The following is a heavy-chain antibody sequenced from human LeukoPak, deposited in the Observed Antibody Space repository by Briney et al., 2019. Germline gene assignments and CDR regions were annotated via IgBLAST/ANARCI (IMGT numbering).Heavy chain of an antibody. J-gene: IGHJ5*02. Sequence: PSETLSLTCTVSGGSISSGGYYWSWIRQHPGKGLEWIGYIYYGGSTYYNPSLKSRVGMSVDTSKNQFSLRLSSVTAADTTVYYCARKQKGYCSSTSCYTSNWFDPWGQGTLVTVSS. V-gene: IGHV4-31*03. CDR3: ARKQKGYCSSTSCYTSNWFDP. CDR2: IYYGGST. D-gene: IGHD2-2*02. CDR1: GGSISSGGYY.